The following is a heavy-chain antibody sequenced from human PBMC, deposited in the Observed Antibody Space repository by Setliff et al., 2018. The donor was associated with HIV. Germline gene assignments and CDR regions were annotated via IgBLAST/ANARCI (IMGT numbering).Heavy chain of an antibody. V-gene: IGHV4-4*08. CDR3: TGDYNSGSYRFDY. CDR1: GGSINNYY. J-gene: IGHJ4*02. Sequence: ETLSLTCTVSGGSINNYYWSWIRQPPGKGLEWIGYIYPNGSPDYPSGNIVYNPSFRSRVTLSLDTSKNQFSLKLTSVTAADAAVYYCTGDYNSGSYRFDYWGQGTPGTVPQ. D-gene: IGHD3-10*01. CDR2: IYPNGSP.